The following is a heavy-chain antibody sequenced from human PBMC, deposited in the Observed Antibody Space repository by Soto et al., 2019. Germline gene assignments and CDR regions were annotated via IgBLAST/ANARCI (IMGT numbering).Heavy chain of an antibody. CDR1: GFTFSNYA. D-gene: IGHD3-3*01. CDR2: ISGSGDYT. V-gene: IGHV3-23*01. Sequence: PGGSLRLSCAASGFTFSNYAMGWVRQAPGKGLEWVSAISGSGDYTYYADSVKGRFTISRDNSKNTLFLQMNSLGADDTAVYYCAKCAFDFWSGYSYAVDYWGQGTLVTVSS. CDR3: AKCAFDFWSGYSYAVDY. J-gene: IGHJ4*02.